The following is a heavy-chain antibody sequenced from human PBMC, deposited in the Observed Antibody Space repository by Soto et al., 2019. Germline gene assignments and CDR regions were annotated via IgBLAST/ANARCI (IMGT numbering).Heavy chain of an antibody. J-gene: IGHJ4*02. CDR1: EFTFSDYN. V-gene: IGHV3-48*02. Sequence: EVQVVESGGGLVQPGGSLRLSCATSEFTFSDYNMNWVRQAPGKGLEWVSRITSSGNTVYYADSVRGRFTISRDNAKNSLYLQMNSLRDEDAAGYYCARGHSNGGTFFDYWGQGTLVTVSS. CDR2: ITSSGNTV. D-gene: IGHD3-16*01. CDR3: ARGHSNGGTFFDY.